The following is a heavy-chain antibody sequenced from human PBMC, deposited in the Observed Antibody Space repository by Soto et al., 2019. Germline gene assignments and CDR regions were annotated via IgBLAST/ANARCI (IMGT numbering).Heavy chain of an antibody. V-gene: IGHV3-74*01. CDR2: ISRAGTST. CDR1: SGFTFSSHW. D-gene: IGHD6-19*01. J-gene: IGHJ4*02. CDR3: ARGPSGSGFYVGDY. Sequence: DVQMVESGGGLVQPGGSLRLSCVASSGFTFSSHWMHWVRQAPGKGLVWVSRISRAGTSTNYADSVKGRFTISRDNAKNTLYLQMISLRAEDTAIYYCARGPSGSGFYVGDYWGQGTQVTVSS.